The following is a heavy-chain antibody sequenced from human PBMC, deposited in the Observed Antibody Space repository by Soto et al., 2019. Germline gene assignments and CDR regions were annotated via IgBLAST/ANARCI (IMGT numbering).Heavy chain of an antibody. Sequence: QVQLVQSGAEVKKPGASVKVSCKASGYTFTSYGISWVRQAPGQGLEWMGWINAYNGNTNYAQKLQGRVTMTTDTSTNTAYMGLRSLRAADTAVYLCARDWFGNDYWGQGTRVPVSS. CDR2: INAYNGNT. V-gene: IGHV1-18*01. CDR3: ARDWFGNDY. D-gene: IGHD3-16*01. J-gene: IGHJ4*02. CDR1: GYTFTSYG.